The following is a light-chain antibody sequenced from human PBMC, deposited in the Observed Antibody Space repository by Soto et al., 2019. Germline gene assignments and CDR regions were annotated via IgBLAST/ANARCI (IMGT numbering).Light chain of an antibody. Sequence: EIVLTQSPGTRSLSPGERATLSCRASQSVSSSYLAWYQQKPGQAPRLLIYGASSRATGIPDRFSGSGSGTDFTLTISRLEPEDFAVYYCQQYGSSPPITFGQGTRQEIK. J-gene: IGKJ5*01. CDR3: QQYGSSPPIT. V-gene: IGKV3-20*01. CDR1: QSVSSSY. CDR2: GAS.